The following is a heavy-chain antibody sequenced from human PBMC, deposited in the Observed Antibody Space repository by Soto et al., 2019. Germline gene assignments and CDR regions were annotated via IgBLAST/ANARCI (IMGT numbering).Heavy chain of an antibody. CDR3: ARSLSYDFWSGPLPVYYYYMDV. D-gene: IGHD3-3*01. CDR2: ISAYNGNT. Sequence: ASVKVSCKASGYTFTSYGISWVRQAPGQGLEWMGWISAYNGNTNYAQKLQGRVTMTTDTSTSTAYMELRSLRSDDTAVYYCARSLSYDFWSGPLPVYYYYMDVWGKGTTVTVSS. V-gene: IGHV1-18*01. J-gene: IGHJ6*03. CDR1: GYTFTSYG.